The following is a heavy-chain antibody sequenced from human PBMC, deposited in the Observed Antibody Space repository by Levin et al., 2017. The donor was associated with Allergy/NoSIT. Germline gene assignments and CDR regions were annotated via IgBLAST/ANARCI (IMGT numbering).Heavy chain of an antibody. CDR1: GFTVSSNY. CDR3: ARTVIPGWYVDV. Sequence: GGSLRLSCAASGFTVSSNYMSWVRQTPEKGLEWVSVIVSGIITYYSDSVKGRFTISRDNSKNTLYLQMNSLRAGDTAVYYCARTVIPGWYVDVWGKGTTVTVSS. D-gene: IGHD6-19*01. J-gene: IGHJ6*03. CDR2: IVSGIIT. V-gene: IGHV3-66*02.